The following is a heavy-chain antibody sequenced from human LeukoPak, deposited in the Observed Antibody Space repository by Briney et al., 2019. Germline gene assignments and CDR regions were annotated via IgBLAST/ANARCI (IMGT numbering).Heavy chain of an antibody. Sequence: PGGSLRLSCAASGFAFTKAWMSWVRQAPGKGLEWVGRIKSKTSGETTDYAAPVRGRFTISRDDSKNMVYLQMNSLKTEDTALYYCTTNAAVGTWEIFDYWGQGTLVTVSS. CDR2: IKSKTSGETT. J-gene: IGHJ4*02. CDR1: GFAFTKAW. D-gene: IGHD1-1*01. V-gene: IGHV3-15*01. CDR3: TTNAAVGTWEIFDY.